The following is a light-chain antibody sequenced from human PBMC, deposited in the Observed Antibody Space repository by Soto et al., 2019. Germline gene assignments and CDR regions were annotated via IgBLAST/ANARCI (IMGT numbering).Light chain of an antibody. J-gene: IGKJ4*01. CDR3: QQYNNWPLT. CDR2: GAS. Sequence: ERLMAQAPATLTLSTVETASLSSRASQSVSSNLAWYQQKPGQAPRLLIYGASTRATGIPARFSGSGSGTEFTLTISSLQSEDFAVYYCQQYNNWPLTFGGGTKVDIK. CDR1: QSVSSN. V-gene: IGKV3-15*01.